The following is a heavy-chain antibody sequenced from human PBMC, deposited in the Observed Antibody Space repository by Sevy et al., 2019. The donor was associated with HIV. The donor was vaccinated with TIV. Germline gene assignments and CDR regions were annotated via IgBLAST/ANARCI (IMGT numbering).Heavy chain of an antibody. CDR2: INQDGSEK. Sequence: GGSLRLSCAASGFTFSNYWMSWVRQTPEKGLEWVANINQDGSEKYYVDSVKGRFTISRDNATNSVFLQMNSLRDEDTAMYYCAREELTWIQLWPWGQGTLVTVSS. D-gene: IGHD5-18*01. V-gene: IGHV3-7*01. CDR1: GFTFSNYW. J-gene: IGHJ1*01. CDR3: AREELTWIQLWP.